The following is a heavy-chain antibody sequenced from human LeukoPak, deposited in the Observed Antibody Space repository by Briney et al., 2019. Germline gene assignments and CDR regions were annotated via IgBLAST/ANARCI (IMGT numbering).Heavy chain of an antibody. CDR3: ASTPREDYDSSGYYSY. D-gene: IGHD3-22*01. CDR1: GYTFTSYG. CDR2: INPSGGST. V-gene: IGHV1-46*01. J-gene: IGHJ4*02. Sequence: ASVKVSCKASGYTFTSYGISWVRQAPGQGLEWMGIINPSGGSTSYAQKFQGRVTMTRDTSTSTVYMELSSLRSEDTAVYYCASTPREDYDSSGYYSYWGQGTLVTVSS.